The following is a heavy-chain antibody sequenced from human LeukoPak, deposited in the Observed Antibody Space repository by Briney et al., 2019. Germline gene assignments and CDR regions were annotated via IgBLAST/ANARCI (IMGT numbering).Heavy chain of an antibody. CDR2: ISPSGGST. V-gene: IGHV1-46*01. Sequence: ASVKVSCKAFGYTFTGYWMHWVRQAPGQGPEWMGVISPSGGSTIYAQKFKGRVTLARDMSTSTDYLELSSLRSEDTAVYYCAREMAAEYYYMDVWGKGSTVTISS. J-gene: IGHJ6*03. CDR1: GYTFTGYW. D-gene: IGHD6-13*01. CDR3: AREMAAEYYYMDV.